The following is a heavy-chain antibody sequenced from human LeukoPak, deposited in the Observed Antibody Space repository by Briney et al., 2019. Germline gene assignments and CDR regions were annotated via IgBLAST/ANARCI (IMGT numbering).Heavy chain of an antibody. CDR3: AKDSINSELGYCSGTSCSLDS. J-gene: IGHJ5*02. CDR1: GFTFSSYA. D-gene: IGHD2-2*01. Sequence: GGSLRLSCAASGFTFSSYAMSWVRQAPGKGLEWVSAISGSGGSTYYADSVKGRFTISRDNSKNTLYLQMNSLRAEDPAIYYCAKDSINSELGYCSGTSCSLDSWGQGTLVTVSS. V-gene: IGHV3-23*01. CDR2: ISGSGGST.